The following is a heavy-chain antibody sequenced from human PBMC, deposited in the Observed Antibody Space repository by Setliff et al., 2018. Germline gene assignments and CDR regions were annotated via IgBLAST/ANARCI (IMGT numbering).Heavy chain of an antibody. V-gene: IGHV4-59*01. J-gene: IGHJ3*02. CDR2: IYYSGTT. D-gene: IGHD2-15*01. Sequence: KPSETLSLTCSVSGASISSYYWSWIRQPPGKGLEWIGYIYYSGTTNYNPSLKSRVIISVDTSKTQFSLRLSSVTAADTAVYFCARGCSSGSCYPHDVFAIWGQGTMVTVSS. CDR3: ARGCSSGSCYPHDVFAI. CDR1: GASISSYY.